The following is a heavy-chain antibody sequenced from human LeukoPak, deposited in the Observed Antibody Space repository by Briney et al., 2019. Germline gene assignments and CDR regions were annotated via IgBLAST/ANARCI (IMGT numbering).Heavy chain of an antibody. V-gene: IGHV3-21*01. CDR2: ISSSSNYI. CDR1: GFTFSSYA. Sequence: GGSLRLSCAASGFTFSSYAMSWVRQAPGKGLEWVSSISSSSNYIYYADSLKGRFTISRDNAKNSLYLQMNSLRAEDTAVYYCASLYGSGSSRYYGMDVWGQGTTVTVSS. J-gene: IGHJ6*02. D-gene: IGHD3-10*01. CDR3: ASLYGSGSSRYYGMDV.